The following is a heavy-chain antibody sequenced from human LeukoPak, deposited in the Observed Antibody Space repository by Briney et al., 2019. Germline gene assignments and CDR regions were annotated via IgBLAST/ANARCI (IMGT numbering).Heavy chain of an antibody. CDR2: ISHDGNSK. Sequence: GSLRLSCAASGFTLSTCGMHWVRQAPGKGLEWVAMISHDGNSKQYADFAKGRFTISRDNSKNTLYLEMNSLRTEDTAVYYCAREWGDYWGQGTLVTVSS. CDR1: GFTLSTCG. V-gene: IGHV3-30*03. D-gene: IGHD7-27*01. J-gene: IGHJ4*02. CDR3: AREWGDY.